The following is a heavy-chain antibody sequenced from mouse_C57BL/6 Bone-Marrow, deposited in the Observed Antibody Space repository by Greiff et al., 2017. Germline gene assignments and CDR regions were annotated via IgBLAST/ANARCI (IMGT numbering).Heavy chain of an antibody. CDR2: IRNKANGYTT. J-gene: IGHJ2*01. CDR3: ARLRLRWYYFDY. Sequence: EVHLVESGGGLVQPGGSLSLSCAASGFTFTDYYMSWVRQPPGKALEWLGFIRNKANGYTTKYSASVKGRFTISRDNSKSILYLQMNALRAEDSATYYCARLRLRWYYFDYWGQGTTLTVSS. D-gene: IGHD1-1*02. CDR1: GFTFTDYY. V-gene: IGHV7-3*01.